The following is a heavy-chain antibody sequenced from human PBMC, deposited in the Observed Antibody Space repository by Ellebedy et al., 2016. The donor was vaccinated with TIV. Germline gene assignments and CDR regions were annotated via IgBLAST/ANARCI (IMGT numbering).Heavy chain of an antibody. V-gene: IGHV4-39*01. CDR3: ARPQRIVGATSDYYFDY. J-gene: IGHJ4*02. D-gene: IGHD1-26*01. CDR1: GGSISSSSYY. Sequence: SETLSLXCTVSGGSISSSSYYWGWIRQPPGKGLEWIGSIYYSGSTYYNPSLKSRVTISVDTSKNQFSLKLSSVTAADTAVYYCARPQRIVGATSDYYFDYWGQGTLVTVSS. CDR2: IYYSGST.